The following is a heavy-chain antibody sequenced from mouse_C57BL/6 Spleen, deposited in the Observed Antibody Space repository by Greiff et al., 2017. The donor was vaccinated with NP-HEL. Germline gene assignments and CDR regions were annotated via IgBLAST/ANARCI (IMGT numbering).Heavy chain of an antibody. J-gene: IGHJ2*01. V-gene: IGHV1-80*01. D-gene: IGHD1-1*01. Sequence: VQLQQSGAELVKPGASVKISCKASGYAFSSYWMNWVKQRPGKGLEWIGQIYPGDGDTNYNGKFKGKATLTADKSSSTAYMQLSSLTSEDSAVYFCARGLLRYPYYFDYWGQGTTLTVSS. CDR3: ARGLLRYPYYFDY. CDR1: GYAFSSYW. CDR2: IYPGDGDT.